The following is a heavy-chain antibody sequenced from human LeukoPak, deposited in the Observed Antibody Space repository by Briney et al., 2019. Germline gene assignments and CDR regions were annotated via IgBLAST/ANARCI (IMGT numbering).Heavy chain of an antibody. V-gene: IGHV3-23*01. D-gene: IGHD3-22*01. J-gene: IGHJ4*02. CDR1: GFTFNNYP. Sequence: GGSLRLSCAASGFTFNNYPMSWVRQAPGKGLEWVSSISENGGYTYYADSVKGRFTISRDSSNNTVNLQMNSLRAEDTAVYYCARGGEHYDSSGYPDYWGQGTLVTVSS. CDR3: ARGGEHYDSSGYPDY. CDR2: ISENGGYT.